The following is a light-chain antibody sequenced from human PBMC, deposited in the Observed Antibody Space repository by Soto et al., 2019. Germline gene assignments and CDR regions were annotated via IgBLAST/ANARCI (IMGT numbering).Light chain of an antibody. Sequence: QSALTQPASVSGSPGQSISISCTGTSSDIGGYNFVSWYQQHPGKAPKLMIYDVNNRPSGVSDRFSGSKSGNTASLTISGLQAEDEADYYCNSYTSSSTLYVFGTGTKVTVL. CDR1: SSDIGGYNF. J-gene: IGLJ1*01. CDR3: NSYTSSSTLYV. CDR2: DVN. V-gene: IGLV2-14*01.